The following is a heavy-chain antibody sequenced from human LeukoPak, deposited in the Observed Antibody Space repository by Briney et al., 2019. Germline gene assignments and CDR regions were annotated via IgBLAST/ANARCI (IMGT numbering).Heavy chain of an antibody. CDR3: AGPENYVAPTGIRGLHGMDV. V-gene: IGHV5-51*01. CDR2: INPGYSDI. Sequence: GESLKISCKGSGYTFTNHWIGWVRQMPGKGLEWMGIINPGYSDIRYSPSLQGQVTISADKSISTAYLQWRSLQASDTAIYYCAGPENYVAPTGIRGLHGMDVWGQGTTVTVSS. CDR1: GYTFTNHW. J-gene: IGHJ6*02. D-gene: IGHD1-1*01.